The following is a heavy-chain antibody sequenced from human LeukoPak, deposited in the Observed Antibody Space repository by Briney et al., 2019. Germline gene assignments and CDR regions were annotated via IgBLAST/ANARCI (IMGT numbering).Heavy chain of an antibody. J-gene: IGHJ6*03. CDR2: IYYSGNT. D-gene: IGHD1-26*01. V-gene: IGHV4-39*07. CDR1: GGSISSSSYY. Sequence: SETLSLTCTVSGGSISSSSYYWAWIRQPPGKGLEWIGNIYYSGNTYYNPSLKSRVTISVDTSKNQFSLKLSSVTAADTAVYYCARASPRATPYYYYYYYMDVWGKGTTVTISS. CDR3: ARASPRATPYYYYYYYMDV.